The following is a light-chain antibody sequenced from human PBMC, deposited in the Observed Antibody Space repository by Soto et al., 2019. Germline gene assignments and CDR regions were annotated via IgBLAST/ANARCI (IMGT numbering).Light chain of an antibody. J-gene: IGKJ4*01. CDR1: QSVLYSSNNKNY. V-gene: IGKV4-1*01. CDR2: WAS. CDR3: QQYYRIPLT. Sequence: DIVMTQSPDSLAVSLGERATINCKSSQSVLYSSNNKNYLAWYQQKPGQPPKVLIYWASTRESGVPDRVSGSGSGTDFTLTISSLQAEDVAVYYCQQYYRIPLTFGGGTKVEIK.